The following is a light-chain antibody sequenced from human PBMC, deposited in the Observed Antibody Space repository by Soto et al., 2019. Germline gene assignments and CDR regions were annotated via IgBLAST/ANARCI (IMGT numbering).Light chain of an antibody. V-gene: IGKV3-15*01. CDR1: QTVVSN. CDR3: QQYKDWPLT. J-gene: IGKJ4*01. Sequence: DILMTQSPATLSVSPGERVTLSCRASQTVVSNFAWYQQKPGQAPRLLMYGASTSATGVPGRFSGSGSGTEFTLTINSLQSEDFAVYYCQQYKDWPLTFGGGTKVEIK. CDR2: GAS.